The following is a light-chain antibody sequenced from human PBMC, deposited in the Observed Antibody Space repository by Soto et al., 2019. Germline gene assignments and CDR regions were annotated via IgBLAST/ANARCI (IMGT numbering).Light chain of an antibody. CDR3: QQYDKSLPPVT. CDR1: RSVSTN. V-gene: IGKV3-15*01. CDR2: GAS. J-gene: IGKJ4*01. Sequence: DIILTQSPAIVSVSPEERATLSCRASRSVSTNLTWYQHKHGQAPRLLIYGASTRVTDIPARFSGSGSGTDFTLTINYLKSEDFGVYYCQQYDKSLPPVTFGGGTKVEI.